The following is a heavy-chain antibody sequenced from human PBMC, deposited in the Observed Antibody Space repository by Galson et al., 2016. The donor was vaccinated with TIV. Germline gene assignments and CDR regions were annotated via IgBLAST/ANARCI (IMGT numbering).Heavy chain of an antibody. D-gene: IGHD3-3*01. V-gene: IGHV3-33*01. CDR2: TWYDGSNQ. Sequence: SLRLSCAASGLTSNSYGIHWVRQAPGKGLEWVAVTWYDGSNQYYAESVKGRFTIARDNSKNTMHLQMNSLRPEDTAVYYCARDNLGLTNFGAAQGWFDPWAREPWSPSPQ. CDR1: GLTSNSYG. CDR3: ARDNLGLTNFGAAQGWFDP. J-gene: IGHJ5*02.